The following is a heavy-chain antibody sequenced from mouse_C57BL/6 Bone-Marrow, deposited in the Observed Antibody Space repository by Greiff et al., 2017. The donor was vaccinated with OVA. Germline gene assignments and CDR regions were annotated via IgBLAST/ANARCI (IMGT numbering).Heavy chain of an antibody. J-gene: IGHJ4*01. D-gene: IGHD1-1*01. CDR3: ARRRGNYGSSYDYAMDY. CDR1: GYAFSSYW. V-gene: IGHV1-80*01. Sequence: QVQLKESGAELVKPGASVKISCKASGYAFSSYWMNWVKQRPGKGLEWIGQIYPGDGDTNYNGKFKGKATLTADKSSSTAYMQLSSLTSEDSAVYFCARRRGNYGSSYDYAMDYWGQGTSVTVSS. CDR2: IYPGDGDT.